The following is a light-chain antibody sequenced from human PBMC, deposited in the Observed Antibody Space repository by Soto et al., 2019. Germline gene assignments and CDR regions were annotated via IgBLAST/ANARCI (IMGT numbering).Light chain of an antibody. J-gene: IGLJ2*01. CDR1: TGAVTGGYY. CDR3: LLYYGGAVV. Sequence: QTVVTQEPSLTVSPGGTVTLTCASSTGAVTGGYYPSWFQQKSGQAPKPLIYSTSNKHSWTPARFSGSLLGGKAALTLSGVQPEDEAEYYCLLYYGGAVVFGGGTKLTVL. V-gene: IGLV7-43*01. CDR2: STS.